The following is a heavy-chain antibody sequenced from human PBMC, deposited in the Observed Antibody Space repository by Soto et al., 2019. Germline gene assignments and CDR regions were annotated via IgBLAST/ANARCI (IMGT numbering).Heavy chain of an antibody. CDR2: ISSSSYI. V-gene: IGHV3-21*01. Sequence: LRLSCAASGFTFSSYSMNWVRPAPGKGLEWVSSISSSSYIYYADSVKGRFTTSRDNAKNSLYLQMNSLRADDTAVYYCARARWYYGAEYWFDPWGQGTLVTVSS. CDR1: GFTFSSYS. D-gene: IGHD3-10*01. J-gene: IGHJ5*02. CDR3: ARARWYYGAEYWFDP.